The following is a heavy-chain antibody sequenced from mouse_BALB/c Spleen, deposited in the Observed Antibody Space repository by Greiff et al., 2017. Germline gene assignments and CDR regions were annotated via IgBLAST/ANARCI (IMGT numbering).Heavy chain of an antibody. J-gene: IGHJ4*01. Sequence: VMLVESGPGLVAPSQSLSITCTVSGFSLTDYGVSWIRQPPGKGLEWLGVIWGGGSTYYNSALKSRLSISKDNSKSQVFLKMNSLQTDDTAMYYCAIIYYGNYGGKNSAMDYWGQGTSVTVSS. D-gene: IGHD2-1*01. CDR1: GFSLTDYG. CDR2: IWGGGST. V-gene: IGHV2-6-5*01. CDR3: AIIYYGNYGGKNSAMDY.